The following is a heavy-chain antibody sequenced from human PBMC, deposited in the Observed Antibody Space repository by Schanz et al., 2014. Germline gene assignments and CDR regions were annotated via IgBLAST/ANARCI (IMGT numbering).Heavy chain of an antibody. CDR1: GYTFTTYD. CDR3: ARQFGDLSELDN. D-gene: IGHD3-10*01. V-gene: IGHV1-69*04. CDR2: IIPTLGKA. J-gene: IGHJ4*02. Sequence: QVHLVQSGAEVKKPGASVKVSCKASGYTFTTYDINWVRQAPGRGLEWMGRIIPTLGKANYAQKFQGRVTITADISTSTAYMELSSLRSEDTAVYYCARQFGDLSELDNWGQGTLVIVSS.